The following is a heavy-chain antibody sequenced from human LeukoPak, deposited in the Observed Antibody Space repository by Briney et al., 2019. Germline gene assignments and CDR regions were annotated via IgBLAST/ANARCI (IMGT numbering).Heavy chain of an antibody. Sequence: GASVKVSCKASGYTFTSYDINWVRQATGQGLEWMGWMNPNSGNTGYAQKFQGRGTITRNTSISTAYMELSSLRSEDTAVYYCARGVYYCSSTSCYMWYFDYWGQGTLVTVSS. D-gene: IGHD2-2*02. V-gene: IGHV1-8*03. CDR3: ARGVYYCSSTSCYMWYFDY. J-gene: IGHJ4*02. CDR2: MNPNSGNT. CDR1: GYTFTSYD.